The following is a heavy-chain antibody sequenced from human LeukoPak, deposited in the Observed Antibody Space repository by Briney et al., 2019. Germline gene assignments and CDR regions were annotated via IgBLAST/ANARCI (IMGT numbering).Heavy chain of an antibody. V-gene: IGHV3-23*01. Sequence: GGSLRLSCAASGFTFSSYAMSWVRQAPGKGLEWVSAISGSGGSTYYADSVKGRFTISRDNSKNTLYLQMNSLRAEDTAVYYCAKDERIAADRNYHYYYGMDVWGQGTTVTVSS. D-gene: IGHD6-13*01. CDR3: AKDERIAADRNYHYYYGMDV. CDR2: ISGSGGST. CDR1: GFTFSSYA. J-gene: IGHJ6*02.